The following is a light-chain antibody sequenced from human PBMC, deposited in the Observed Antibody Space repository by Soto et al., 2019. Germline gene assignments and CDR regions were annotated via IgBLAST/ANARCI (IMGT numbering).Light chain of an antibody. V-gene: IGLV2-14*01. CDR1: SSDVGGYKY. J-gene: IGLJ1*01. CDR3: SSYTSSSTRV. Sequence: ALTQPASVSGSPGQSITISCTGTSSDVGGYKYVSWYQQHPGEAPKLMIYDVSNRPSGVSNRFSGSKSGNTASLTISGLQAEDEADYYCSSYTSSSTRVFGTGTKVTVL. CDR2: DVS.